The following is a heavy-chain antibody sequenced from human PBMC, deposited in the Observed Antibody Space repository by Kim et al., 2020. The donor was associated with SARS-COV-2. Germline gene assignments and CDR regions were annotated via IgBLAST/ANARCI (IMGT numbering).Heavy chain of an antibody. Sequence: GGSLRLSCAASGFTFDDYGMSWVRQAPGKGLEWVSGINWNGGSTGYADSVKGRFTISRDNAKNSLYLQMNSLRAEDTALYHCARGGPPTYSSGVSSGDYWGQGTLVTVSS. J-gene: IGHJ4*02. V-gene: IGHV3-20*01. CDR3: ARGGPPTYSSGVSSGDY. CDR2: INWNGGST. CDR1: GFTFDDYG. D-gene: IGHD6-19*01.